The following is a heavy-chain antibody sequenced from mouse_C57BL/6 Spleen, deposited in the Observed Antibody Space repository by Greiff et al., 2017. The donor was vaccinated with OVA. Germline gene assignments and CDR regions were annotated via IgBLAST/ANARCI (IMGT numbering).Heavy chain of an antibody. V-gene: IGHV1-50*01. CDR1: GYTFTSYW. Sequence: QVQLQQPGAELVKPGASVKLSCKASGYTFTSYWMQWVKQRPGQGLEWIGEIDPSDSYTNYNQKFKGKATLTVDTSSSTAYMQLSSLTSEDSAVYYCASRYGSSYSYDAMDYWGQGTSVTVSS. CDR3: ASRYGSSYSYDAMDY. CDR2: IDPSDSYT. D-gene: IGHD1-1*01. J-gene: IGHJ4*01.